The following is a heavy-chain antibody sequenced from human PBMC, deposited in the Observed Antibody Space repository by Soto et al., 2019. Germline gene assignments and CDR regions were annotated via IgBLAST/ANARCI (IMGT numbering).Heavy chain of an antibody. V-gene: IGHV3-48*01. J-gene: IGHJ1*01. CDR1: GFSLANFP. Sequence: GGSLRLSCVGSGFSLANFPMNWVRQTPGKGLEWISYISPRGDNIYYTESVKGRFTISRDNARNSLYLQMNSLRAEDTAVYYCAKVAPRGSYYHWGQGTLVTVSS. D-gene: IGHD1-26*01. CDR2: ISPRGDNI. CDR3: AKVAPRGSYYH.